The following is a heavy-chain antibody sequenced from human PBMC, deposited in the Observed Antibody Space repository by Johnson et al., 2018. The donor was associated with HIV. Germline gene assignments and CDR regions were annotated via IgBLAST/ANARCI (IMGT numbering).Heavy chain of an antibody. CDR2: ISSSGSTM. D-gene: IGHD6-19*01. Sequence: EVQLVESGGGVVQPGRSLRLSCAASAFAFSSYVMHWIRQAPGQGLEWVSYISSSGSTMYYADSVKGRFTISRDNAKNSLYLQMNSLRAEDTALYYCARVHPISSGWYIGAFDIWGQGTMVTVSS. CDR3: ARVHPISSGWYIGAFDI. J-gene: IGHJ3*02. V-gene: IGHV3-48*04. CDR1: AFAFSSYV.